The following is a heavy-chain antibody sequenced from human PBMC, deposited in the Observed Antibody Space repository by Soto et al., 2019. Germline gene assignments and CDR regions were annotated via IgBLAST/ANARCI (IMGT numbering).Heavy chain of an antibody. Sequence: PSETLSLTCTVSGGSISSGDYYWSWIRQPPGKGLEWIGYIYYSGSTYYNPSLKSRVTISVDTSKNQFSLKLSSVTAADTAVYYCARVRGVNTMTFSAEYFQHWGQGTLVTVSS. CDR1: GGSISSGDYY. CDR2: IYYSGST. D-gene: IGHD3-22*01. J-gene: IGHJ1*01. V-gene: IGHV4-30-4*01. CDR3: ARVRGVNTMTFSAEYFQH.